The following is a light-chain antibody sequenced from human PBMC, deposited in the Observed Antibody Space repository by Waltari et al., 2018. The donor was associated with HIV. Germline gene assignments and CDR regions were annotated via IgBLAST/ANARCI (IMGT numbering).Light chain of an antibody. CDR3: QSAGGGGTYR. V-gene: IGLV3-25*03. CDR1: ALSKEY. CDR2: KDT. J-gene: IGLJ2*01. Sequence: SYDLTQPPSVSVSPRQTARITCLGEALSKEYTLWHQQKAGQAPLLVIHKDTERASGIPERFSGSTSGRLVTLTIDDVEPDDEADYYCQSAGGGGTYRFGGGTKLTVL.